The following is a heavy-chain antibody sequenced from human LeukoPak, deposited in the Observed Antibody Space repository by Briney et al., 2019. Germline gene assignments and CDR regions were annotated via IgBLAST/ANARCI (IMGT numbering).Heavy chain of an antibody. CDR3: ARIPGGSYGPDFDY. CDR2: INHSGGT. CDR1: GGSFSAYY. Sequence: PSETLSLTCAVYGGSFSAYYWTWIRQPPGKGLEWIGEINHSGGTNYNPSLKSRVTISVDTSKNQFSLKLTSVTAAVTAVYYCARIPGGSYGPDFDYWGQGTLVTVSS. D-gene: IGHD1-26*01. J-gene: IGHJ4*02. V-gene: IGHV4-34*01.